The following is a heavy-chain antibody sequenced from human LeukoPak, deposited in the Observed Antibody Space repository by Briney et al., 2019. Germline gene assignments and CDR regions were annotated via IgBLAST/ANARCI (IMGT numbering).Heavy chain of an antibody. CDR1: GGTFSSYA. V-gene: IGHV1-69*13. CDR2: IIPIFGTA. J-gene: IGHJ4*02. CDR3: ARDLRRSGWYYFDY. D-gene: IGHD6-19*01. Sequence: SVKVSCKASGGTFSSYAISWVRQAPGQGLEWMGGIIPIFGTANYAQKFQGRVTITADESTSTAYMELSGLRSEDTAVYYCARDLRRSGWYYFDYWGQGTLVTVSS.